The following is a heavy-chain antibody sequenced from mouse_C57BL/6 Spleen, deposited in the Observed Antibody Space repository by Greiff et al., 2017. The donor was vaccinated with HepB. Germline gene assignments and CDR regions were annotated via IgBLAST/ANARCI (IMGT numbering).Heavy chain of an antibody. J-gene: IGHJ1*03. D-gene: IGHD1-1*01. V-gene: IGHV8-12*01. CDR1: GFSLSTSGMG. CDR2: IYWDDDK. CDR3: ARRAEGYYYGSSYENWYFDV. Sequence: QVTPKESGPGILQSSQTLSLTCSFSGFSLSTSGMGVSWIRQPSGKGLEWLAHIYWDDDKRYNPSLKSRLTISKDTSRNQVFLKITSVDTADTATYYCARRAEGYYYGSSYENWYFDVWGTGTTVTVSS.